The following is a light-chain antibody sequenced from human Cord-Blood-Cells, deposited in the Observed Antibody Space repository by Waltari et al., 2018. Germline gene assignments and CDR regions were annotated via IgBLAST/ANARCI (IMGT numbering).Light chain of an antibody. CDR2: DAS. Sequence: EIVLTQSPATLPLSPGERATLSCRASQSVSSYLAWYQQKTGQAPRLLIYDASNRATGIPARFSGSGSGTDFTLTISSLEPEDFAVYYCQQRSNWPKTFGQGTKVEIK. V-gene: IGKV3-11*01. J-gene: IGKJ1*01. CDR3: QQRSNWPKT. CDR1: QSVSSY.